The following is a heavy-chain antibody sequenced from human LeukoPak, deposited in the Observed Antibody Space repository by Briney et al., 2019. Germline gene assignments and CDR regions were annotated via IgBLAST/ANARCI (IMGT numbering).Heavy chain of an antibody. J-gene: IGHJ4*02. D-gene: IGHD3-22*01. V-gene: IGHV4-59*08. CDR1: GGSISSYY. CDR3: ARQDTRGYYVDY. CDR2: IYYSGST. Sequence: SETLSLTCTVSGGSISSYYWSWIRQPPGKGLEWIGYIYYSGSTNYNPSLKSRVTISVDTSKNQFSLKLSSVTAADTAVYYCARQDTRGYYVDYWGQGTLVVVSS.